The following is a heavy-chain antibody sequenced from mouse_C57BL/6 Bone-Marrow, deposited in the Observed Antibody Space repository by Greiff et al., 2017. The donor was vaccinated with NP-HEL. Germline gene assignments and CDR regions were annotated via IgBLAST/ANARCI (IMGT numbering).Heavy chain of an antibody. Sequence: VQLQQPGAELVKPGASVKVSCKASGYTFTSYWMHWVKQRPGQGLEWIGRIHPSDSDTNYNQKFKGKATLTVDKSSSTAYMQLSSLTSEVSAFYYCAIKSWFAYWGQGTLVTVSA. J-gene: IGHJ3*01. CDR2: IHPSDSDT. CDR1: GYTFTSYW. V-gene: IGHV1-74*01. CDR3: AIKSWFAY.